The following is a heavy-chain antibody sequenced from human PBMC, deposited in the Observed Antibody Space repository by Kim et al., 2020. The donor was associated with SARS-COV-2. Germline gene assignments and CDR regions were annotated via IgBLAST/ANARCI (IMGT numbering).Heavy chain of an antibody. D-gene: IGHD3-10*01. V-gene: IGHV1-69*02. CDR3: ARTPAGVTMVRGGTDY. Sequence: KFQGRVTITADKSTSTAYMELSSLRSEDTAVYYCARTPAGVTMVRGGTDYWGQGTLVTVSS. J-gene: IGHJ4*02.